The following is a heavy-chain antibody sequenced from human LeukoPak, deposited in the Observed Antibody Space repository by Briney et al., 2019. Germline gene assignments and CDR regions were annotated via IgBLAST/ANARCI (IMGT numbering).Heavy chain of an antibody. CDR1: GFTFSDYY. D-gene: IGHD3-10*01. J-gene: IGHJ4*02. CDR2: ISSSGSTI. V-gene: IGHV3-11*01. Sequence: TAGGSLRLSCAASGFTFSDYYMSWIRQAPGKGLEWVSYISSSGSTIYYADSVKGRFTISRDNAKNSLYLQMNSLRAEDTAVYYCARDSPSYYYGSGSYYPGYWGQGTLVTVSS. CDR3: ARDSPSYYYGSGSYYPGY.